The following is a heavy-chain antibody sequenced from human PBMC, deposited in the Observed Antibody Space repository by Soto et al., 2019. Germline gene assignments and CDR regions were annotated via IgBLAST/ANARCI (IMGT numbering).Heavy chain of an antibody. D-gene: IGHD3-9*01. CDR1: GFTFSSYA. J-gene: IGHJ6*02. CDR3: AKGPKTGSRIEYYYYGMDV. Sequence: GGSLRLSCAASGFTFSSYAMSWVRQAPGKGLEWVSAISSSGGSTYYADSVKGRFTISRDNSKNTLYLQMNSLRAEDTAVYYCAKGPKTGSRIEYYYYGMDVWGQGTTVTVSS. V-gene: IGHV3-23*01. CDR2: ISSSGGST.